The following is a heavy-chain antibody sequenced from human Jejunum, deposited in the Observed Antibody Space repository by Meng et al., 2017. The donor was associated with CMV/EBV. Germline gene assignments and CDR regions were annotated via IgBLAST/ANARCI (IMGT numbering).Heavy chain of an antibody. V-gene: IGHV3-7*04. Sequence: SCTGYGFIFGDYWMSWMRQVPGKGLEWAANMNQDGSERYYRDSVKGRFVIYRDNAQNSVYLQMNNLRAEDTGVYFCARGIVGAVWSQGTQVTVSS. CDR1: GFIFGDYW. CDR3: ARGIVGAV. J-gene: IGHJ1*01. CDR2: MNQDGSER. D-gene: IGHD2-15*01.